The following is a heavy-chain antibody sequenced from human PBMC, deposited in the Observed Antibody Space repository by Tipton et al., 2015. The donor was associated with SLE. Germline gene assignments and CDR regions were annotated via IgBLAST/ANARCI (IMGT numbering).Heavy chain of an antibody. Sequence: TLSLTCTVSGDSISSYYWSWIRQPPGKGLEWIGYIYYSGSTNYNPSLKSRVTISVDTSKNQFSLKLSSVTAADTAVYYCARAPPGDYYFDYWGQGTLVTVSS. J-gene: IGHJ4*02. CDR2: IYYSGST. D-gene: IGHD1-1*01. CDR1: GDSISSYY. V-gene: IGHV4-59*01. CDR3: ARAPPGDYYFDY.